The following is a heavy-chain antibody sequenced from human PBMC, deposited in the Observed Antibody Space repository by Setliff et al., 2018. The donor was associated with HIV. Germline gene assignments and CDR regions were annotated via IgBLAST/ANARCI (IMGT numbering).Heavy chain of an antibody. D-gene: IGHD6-13*01. J-gene: IGHJ3*02. CDR3: ARDQTGVAAAAFGGGSAWSDEGFDI. V-gene: IGHV1-69*13. CDR2: IIPMYNIP. Sequence: ASVRVSCKTSGGTLSNYVITWVRQAPGQGLEWMGMIIPMYNIPAYAQKFQGRVTFTADESTSTAYMELSSLSSEDTAVYYCARDQTGVAAAAFGGGSAWSDEGFDIWGQGTMVTVSS. CDR1: GGTLSNYV.